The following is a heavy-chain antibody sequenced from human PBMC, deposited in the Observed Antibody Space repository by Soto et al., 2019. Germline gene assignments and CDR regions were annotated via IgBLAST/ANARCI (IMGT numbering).Heavy chain of an antibody. CDR2: ISAYNGNT. J-gene: IGHJ6*02. Sequence: ASVKVSCKASGYTFTSYGISWVRQAPGQGLDWMGWISAYNGNTKYAQDLQGRVTMTTDTSTSTAYMELRSLRSDDTAMYYCARFSGGSYNTYYFYYGMDVWGQGTTVTVSS. D-gene: IGHD2-15*01. CDR3: ARFSGGSYNTYYFYYGMDV. V-gene: IGHV1-18*04. CDR1: GYTFTSYG.